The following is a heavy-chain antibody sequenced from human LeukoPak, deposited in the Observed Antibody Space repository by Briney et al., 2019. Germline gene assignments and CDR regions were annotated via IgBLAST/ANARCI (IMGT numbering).Heavy chain of an antibody. D-gene: IGHD1-26*01. J-gene: IGHJ4*02. CDR2: ISNSGGIT. CDR3: AKNRQSGTSPQEY. V-gene: IGHV3-23*01. Sequence: GGSLRLSCAGSGFTFSSYATSWVRQAPGKGLEWVSLISNSGGITFYGDSVKGRFTVSRDNTKNTLYLQMNSLRAEDTALYFCAKNRQSGTSPQEYWGQGTLVTVSS. CDR1: GFTFSSYA.